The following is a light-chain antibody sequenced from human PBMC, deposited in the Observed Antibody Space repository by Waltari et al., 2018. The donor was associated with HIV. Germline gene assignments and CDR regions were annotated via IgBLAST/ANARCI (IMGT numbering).Light chain of an antibody. Sequence: QSALTQPASVSGSRGQSTTMSCTGTSSDIGSYTHVPRFQQRPGKAPKLIIYDVTDRPSGVSKRFSGSKSGITASLTISGLQADDEGDYYCSSYTASNTLWVFGGGTKLTVL. V-gene: IGLV2-14*03. CDR3: SSYTASNTLWV. CDR2: DVT. J-gene: IGLJ3*02. CDR1: SSDIGSYTH.